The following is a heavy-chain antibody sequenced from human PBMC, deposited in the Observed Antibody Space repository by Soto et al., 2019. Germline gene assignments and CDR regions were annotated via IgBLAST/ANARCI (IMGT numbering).Heavy chain of an antibody. D-gene: IGHD3-22*01. Sequence: SETLSLTCTVSGGSISSSSYYWGWIRQPPGKGLEWMGSIYYSGSTYYNPSLKSRVTISVDTSKNQFSLKLSSVTAADTAVYYCARLDSSGYAPDYWGQGTLVTVSS. V-gene: IGHV4-39*01. CDR1: GGSISSSSYY. CDR2: IYYSGST. J-gene: IGHJ4*02. CDR3: ARLDSSGYAPDY.